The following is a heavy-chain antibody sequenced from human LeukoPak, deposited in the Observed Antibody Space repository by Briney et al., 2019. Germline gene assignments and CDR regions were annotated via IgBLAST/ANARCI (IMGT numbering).Heavy chain of an antibody. J-gene: IGHJ4*02. V-gene: IGHV4-39*01. CDR2: IYYSGST. CDR1: VGSISSSSYY. CDR3: ARQESSNYFDY. Sequence: SETLSLTCTVSVGSISSSSYYWGWIRQPPGKGLEWIGSIYYSGSTYYNPSLKSRVTISVDTSKNQFSLKLSSVTAADTAVYYCARQESSNYFDYWGQGTLVTVSS.